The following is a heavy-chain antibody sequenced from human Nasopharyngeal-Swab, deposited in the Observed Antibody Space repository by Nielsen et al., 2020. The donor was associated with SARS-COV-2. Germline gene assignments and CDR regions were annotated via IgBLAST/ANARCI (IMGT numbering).Heavy chain of an antibody. Sequence: RQAQGKGLEWIGYIYYSGSTYYNPSLKSRVTISVDTSKNQFSLKLSSVTAADTAVYYCARDYYDSSGYYGGFDPWGQGTLVTVSS. V-gene: IGHV4-30-4*01. CDR3: ARDYYDSSGYYGGFDP. CDR2: IYYSGST. D-gene: IGHD3-22*01. J-gene: IGHJ5*02.